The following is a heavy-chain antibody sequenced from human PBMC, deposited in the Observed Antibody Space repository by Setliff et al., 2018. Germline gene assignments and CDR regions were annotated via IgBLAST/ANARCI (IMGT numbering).Heavy chain of an antibody. V-gene: IGHV3-7*01. CDR1: GFTFSSYW. CDR3: ARDDGYNNRWYYY. Sequence: GGSLRLSCATSGFTFSSYWMSWVRQAPGKGLEWVGNINQDGSGKYYVDSVKGRFAISRDNAKNSLYVQMNSLRAEDTAVYYCARDDGYNNRWYYYWGQGTLVTVSS. J-gene: IGHJ4*02. CDR2: INQDGSGK. D-gene: IGHD6-13*01.